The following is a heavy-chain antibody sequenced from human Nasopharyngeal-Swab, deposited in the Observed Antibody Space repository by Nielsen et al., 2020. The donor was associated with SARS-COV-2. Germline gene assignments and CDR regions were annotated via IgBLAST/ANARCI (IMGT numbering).Heavy chain of an antibody. CDR3: ARGGRSRILWFGELLLVY. D-gene: IGHD3-10*01. J-gene: IGHJ4*02. CDR1: GFTFDDYA. V-gene: IGHV3-9*01. Sequence: GVSLRLSCAASGFTFDDYAMHWVRQAPGKGLEWVSGISWNSGSIGYADSVKGRFTISRDNAKNSLYLQMNSLRAEETAVYYCARGGRSRILWFGELLLVYWGQGTLVTVSS. CDR2: ISWNSGSI.